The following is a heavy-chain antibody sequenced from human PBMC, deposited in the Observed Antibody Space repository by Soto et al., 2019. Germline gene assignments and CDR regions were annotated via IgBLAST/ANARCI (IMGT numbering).Heavy chain of an antibody. D-gene: IGHD2-15*01. CDR3: ARMVTHGHYYYGMDV. V-gene: IGHV3-64*02. CDR2: ISSNGGST. J-gene: IGHJ6*01. Sequence: GSLRLSCAASGFTFSSYAMHWVRQAPGKGLEYVSAISSNGGSTYYADSVKGRFTISRDNSKNTLYLQMGSLRAEDMAVYYCARMVTHGHYYYGMDVWGQGTTVTVSS. CDR1: GFTFSSYA.